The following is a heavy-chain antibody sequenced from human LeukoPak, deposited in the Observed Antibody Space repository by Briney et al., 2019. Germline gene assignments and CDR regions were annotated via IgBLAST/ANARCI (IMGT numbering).Heavy chain of an antibody. Sequence: GGSLRLSCAASGFTFSSYWMSWVRQAPGKGLEWVANIKQDGSEKYYVDSVKGRFTISRDNDKNSLYLQMNSLRAEDTAVYYCARTLQQLDYYYYMDVWGKGTTVTVSS. J-gene: IGHJ6*03. CDR1: GFTFSSYW. V-gene: IGHV3-7*01. CDR2: IKQDGSEK. D-gene: IGHD6-13*01. CDR3: ARTLQQLDYYYYMDV.